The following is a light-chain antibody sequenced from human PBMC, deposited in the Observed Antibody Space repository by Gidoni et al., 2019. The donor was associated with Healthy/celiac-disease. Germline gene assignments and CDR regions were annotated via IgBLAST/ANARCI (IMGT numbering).Light chain of an antibody. CDR2: AAS. CDR3: QQSYSTPIT. Sequence: DIQMTQSPSSLSASVGDRVTITCRASQSISSYLNWYQQKPGKAPKPLIYAASSLQSGVPSRFSGSGSGTDFTLTISSLQPEDFATYYCQQSYSTPITFGPGTKVDIK. V-gene: IGKV1-39*01. CDR1: QSISSY. J-gene: IGKJ3*01.